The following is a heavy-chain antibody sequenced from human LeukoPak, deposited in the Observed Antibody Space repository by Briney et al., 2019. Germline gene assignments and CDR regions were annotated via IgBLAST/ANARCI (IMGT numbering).Heavy chain of an antibody. V-gene: IGHV3-23*01. Sequence: PGGSPRLSCAASGFTFSSYAMSWVRQAPGKGLEWVSAISGSGGSTYYADSVKGRFTISRDNAKNSLYLQMNSLRAEDTAVYYCARDGGSITGTTGLFDYWGQGTLVTVSS. D-gene: IGHD1-7*01. J-gene: IGHJ4*02. CDR2: ISGSGGST. CDR1: GFTFSSYA. CDR3: ARDGGSITGTTGLFDY.